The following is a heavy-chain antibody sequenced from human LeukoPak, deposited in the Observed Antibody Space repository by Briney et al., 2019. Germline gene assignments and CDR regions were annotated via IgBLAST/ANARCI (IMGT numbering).Heavy chain of an antibody. J-gene: IGHJ4*02. CDR2: INHSGST. Sequence: SETLSLTCAVYGGSFSGYCWSWIRQPPGKGLEWIGEINHSGSTNYNPSLKSRVTISVDTSKNQFSLKLSSVTAADTAVYYCARGRGPDYGDYTVLGYWGQGTLVTVSS. D-gene: IGHD4-17*01. CDR1: GGSFSGYC. CDR3: ARGRGPDYGDYTVLGY. V-gene: IGHV4-34*01.